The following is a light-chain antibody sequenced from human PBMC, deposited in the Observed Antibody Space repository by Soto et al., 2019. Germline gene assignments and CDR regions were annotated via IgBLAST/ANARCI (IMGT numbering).Light chain of an antibody. CDR2: GAS. CDR3: QQTYTTPEIT. CDR1: QIITRY. J-gene: IGKJ5*01. V-gene: IGKV1-39*01. Sequence: DIQMTQTPTFWSSCFPDTVTINCRASQIITRYLNWYQHKVGKAPNLLMYGASYLKSGVPTRFSGSGSGTDFTLTISSLQPEDFATNYCQQTYTTPEITFGQGTRLEIK.